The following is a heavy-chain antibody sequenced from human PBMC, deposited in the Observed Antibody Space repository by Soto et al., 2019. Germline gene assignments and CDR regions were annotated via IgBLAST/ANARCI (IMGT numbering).Heavy chain of an antibody. Sequence: QVHLVQSGAEVKNPGASVMVSCEASGYTFNHHGISWLRQAPGQGLEWMGWISCYNGDTKFAQKFQGRVTLTTDSSTSTAYLVLRSLKTDDTAVYYCARHPSNTSGKYQFFDYWGQGALVTVSS. CDR2: ISCYNGDT. CDR3: ARHPSNTSGKYQFFDY. V-gene: IGHV1-18*01. J-gene: IGHJ4*02. D-gene: IGHD2-2*01. CDR1: GYTFNHHG.